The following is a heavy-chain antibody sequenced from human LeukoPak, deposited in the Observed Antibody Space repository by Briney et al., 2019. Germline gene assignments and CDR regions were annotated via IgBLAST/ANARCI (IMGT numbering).Heavy chain of an antibody. V-gene: IGHV3-9*01. Sequence: GGSLRLSCAASGFTFDDYAVHWVRQAPGKGLEWVSGISWNSGSIGYADSVKGRFTISRDNAKNSLYLQMNSLRAEDTALYYCAKDRGTGTESDAFDIWGQGTMVTVSS. CDR3: AKDRGTGTESDAFDI. CDR2: ISWNSGSI. CDR1: GFTFDDYA. D-gene: IGHD1-1*01. J-gene: IGHJ3*02.